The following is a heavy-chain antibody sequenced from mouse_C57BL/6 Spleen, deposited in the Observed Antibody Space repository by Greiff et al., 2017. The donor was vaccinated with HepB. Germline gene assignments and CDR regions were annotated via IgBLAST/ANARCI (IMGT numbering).Heavy chain of an antibody. CDR3: ARSSGGGAMDY. Sequence: VQLQQSGPELVKPGASVKISCKASGYAFSSSWMNWVKQRPGKGLEWIGRIYPGDGDTNYNGKFKGKATLTADKSSRTAYMQLSSLTSEDSAVYFCARSSGGGAMDYWGQGTSVTVSS. CDR2: IYPGDGDT. CDR1: GYAFSSSW. D-gene: IGHD3-1*01. J-gene: IGHJ4*01. V-gene: IGHV1-82*01.